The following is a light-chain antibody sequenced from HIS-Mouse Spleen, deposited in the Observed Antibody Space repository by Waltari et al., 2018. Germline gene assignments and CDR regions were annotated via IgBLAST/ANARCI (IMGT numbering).Light chain of an antibody. CDR3: QAWDSSYSV. CDR2: QDS. V-gene: IGLV3-1*01. J-gene: IGLJ2*01. CDR1: KLGDKY. Sequence: SYVLTQPPSVSVSPGQTASITCPGAKLGDKYACWYQQKPGQSPVLVIYQDSKRPSGIPERFSGSNSGNTATLTISGTQAMDEADYYCQAWDSSYSVFGGGTKLTVL.